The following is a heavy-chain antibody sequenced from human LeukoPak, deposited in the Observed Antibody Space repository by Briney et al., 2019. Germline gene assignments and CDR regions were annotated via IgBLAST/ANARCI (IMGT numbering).Heavy chain of an antibody. CDR2: INAGNGNT. CDR1: GYTFTGYA. Sequence: ASVKVSCKASGYTFTGYAMHWVRQAPGQRLEWMGWINAGNGNTKYSQKFQGRVTITRDTSASTAYMELSSLRSEDTAVYYCASNPRTGYFGGAAFDIWGQGTMVTVSS. CDR3: ASNPRTGYFGGAAFDI. V-gene: IGHV1-3*01. D-gene: IGHD3-9*01. J-gene: IGHJ3*02.